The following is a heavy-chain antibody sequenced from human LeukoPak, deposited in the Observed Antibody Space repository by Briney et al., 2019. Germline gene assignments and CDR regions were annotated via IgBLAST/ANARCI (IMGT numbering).Heavy chain of an antibody. V-gene: IGHV3-30*02. CDR3: AREDYGDYFGY. J-gene: IGHJ4*02. D-gene: IGHD4-17*01. CDR2: IRYDGGNK. CDR1: GFTFSSYG. Sequence: GGSLRLSCAASGFTFSSYGMHWVRQAPGKGLEWVAFIRYDGGNKYYADSVKGRFTISRDNSKNTLYLQMNSLRAEDTAVYYCAREDYGDYFGYWGQGTLVTVSS.